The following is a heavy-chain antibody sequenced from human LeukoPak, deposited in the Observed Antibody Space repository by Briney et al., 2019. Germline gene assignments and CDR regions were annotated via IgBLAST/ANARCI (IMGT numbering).Heavy chain of an antibody. V-gene: IGHV3-7*05. J-gene: IGHJ6*02. CDR2: IKEDGREQ. CDR1: GFTYSTYW. CDR3: SRCVKTSYYGMDV. Sequence: GGSLRLSCRASGFTYSTYWMGWARQAPGKGLEWVANIKEDGREQYYVDSVKGRFTISRDNAKNSRYLQMNSLRVEDTAVYLCSRCVKTSYYGMDVWGQGTTVTVSS.